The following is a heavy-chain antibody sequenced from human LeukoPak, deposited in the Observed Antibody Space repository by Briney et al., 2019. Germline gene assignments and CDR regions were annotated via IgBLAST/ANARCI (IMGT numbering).Heavy chain of an antibody. Sequence: GGSLRLSCAASGFTFSSYSMNWVRQAPGKGLEWVSAISGSGGSTYYADSVKGRFTISRDNSKNTLYLQMNSLRAEDTAVYYCAKDRYDSSGYYPTTPYYFNYWGQGTLVTVSS. J-gene: IGHJ4*02. CDR2: ISGSGGST. D-gene: IGHD3-22*01. CDR1: GFTFSSYS. CDR3: AKDRYDSSGYYPTTPYYFNY. V-gene: IGHV3-23*01.